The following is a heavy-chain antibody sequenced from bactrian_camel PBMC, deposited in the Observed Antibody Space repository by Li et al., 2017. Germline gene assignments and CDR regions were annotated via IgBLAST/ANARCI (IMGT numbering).Heavy chain of an antibody. J-gene: IGHJ6*01. CDR3: AAGCTQDLRAKDFGY. V-gene: IGHV3-2*01. CDR2: IYSDGSAT. CDR1: GFTSRAYY. D-gene: IGHD1*01. Sequence: HVQLVESGGGLVQPGGSLRLSCAASGFTSRAYYITWVRQAPGKGLEWVSSIYSDGSATYYADSVKGRFTISQDHAKNTLYLQMNSLKPEDSAMYYCAAGCTQDLRAKDFGYWDQGTQVTVS.